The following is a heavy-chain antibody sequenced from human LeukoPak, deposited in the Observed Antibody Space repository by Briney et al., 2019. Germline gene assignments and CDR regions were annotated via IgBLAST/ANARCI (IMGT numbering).Heavy chain of an antibody. CDR3: ARGGARVVAATLLDY. Sequence: PSETLSLTCTVSGGSISSYYWSWIRQPPGKGLEWIGYIYYSGSTNYNPSLKSRVTISVDTSKNQFSLKLSSVTAADTAVYYCARGGARVVAATLLDYWGQGTLVTVSS. J-gene: IGHJ4*02. V-gene: IGHV4-59*08. CDR2: IYYSGST. CDR1: GGSISSYY. D-gene: IGHD2-15*01.